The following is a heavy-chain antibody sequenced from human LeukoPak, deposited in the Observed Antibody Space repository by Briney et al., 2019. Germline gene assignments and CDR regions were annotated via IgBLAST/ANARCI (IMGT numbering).Heavy chain of an antibody. CDR3: GRPLQRGSWTQRALDY. V-gene: IGHV1-8*01. CDR2: MNPDSGSA. D-gene: IGHD3-10*01. J-gene: IGHJ4*02. CDR1: GYTFTSYD. Sequence: ASVKVSCKASGYTFTSYDISWVRQATGQGLEWMGWMNPDSGSAGYAQRFQGRVTMTRNNSISTAYMELTSLRSEDTAVYYCGRPLQRGSWTQRALDYWGQGTLVTVSS.